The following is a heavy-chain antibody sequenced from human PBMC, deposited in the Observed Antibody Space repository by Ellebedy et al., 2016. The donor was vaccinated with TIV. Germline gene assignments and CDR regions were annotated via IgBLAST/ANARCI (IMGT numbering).Heavy chain of an antibody. CDR2: ISRTGGTT. CDR1: GFTFSNSA. CDR3: ATESYGAFDI. V-gene: IGHV3-23*01. Sequence: PGGSLRLSCAASGFTFSNSAMIWVRQAPGKGLEWVSAISRTGGTTYYADSVGGRFTISRDNSKNAPYLQMNSRRPEDAAVYQCATESYGAFDIWGQGTMVTVSS. J-gene: IGHJ3*02. D-gene: IGHD1-26*01.